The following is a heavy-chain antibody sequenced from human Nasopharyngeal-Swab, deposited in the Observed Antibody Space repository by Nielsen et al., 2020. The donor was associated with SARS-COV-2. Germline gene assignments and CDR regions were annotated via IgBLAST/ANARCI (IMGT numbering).Heavy chain of an antibody. D-gene: IGHD2-2*01. V-gene: IGHV2-70*11. CDR3: ARISIPGAMVGYFYYYGVDV. J-gene: IGHJ6*02. Sequence: MRQPPGKAPERLARIDWDDETYYSTSLKTRLTISKDTSKNQVVLKMTNMDPVDTATYYCARISIPGAMVGYFYYYGVDVWGQGTTVTVSS. CDR2: IDWDDET.